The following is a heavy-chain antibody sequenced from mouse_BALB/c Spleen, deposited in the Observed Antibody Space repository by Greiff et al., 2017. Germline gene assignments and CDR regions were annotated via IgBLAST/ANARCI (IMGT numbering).Heavy chain of an antibody. CDR1: GDSITSGY. CDR2: ISYSGST. V-gene: IGHV3-8*02. CDR3: ARGEGLTGTFAY. J-gene: IGHJ3*01. Sequence: VQLQQSGPSLVKPSQTLSLTCSVTGDSITSGYWNWIRKFPGNKLEYMGYISYSGSTYYNPSLKSRISITRDTSKNQYYLQLNSVTTEDTATYYCARGEGLTGTFAYWGQGTLVTVSA. D-gene: IGHD4-1*01.